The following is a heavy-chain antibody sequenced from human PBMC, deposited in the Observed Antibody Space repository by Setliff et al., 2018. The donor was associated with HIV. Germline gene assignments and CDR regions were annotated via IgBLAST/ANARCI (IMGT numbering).Heavy chain of an antibody. Sequence: SETLSLTCTVSGASIRSQYWSWIRKPPGKGLEWIGHISATGSTNYNPSLKSRVTMSLDTSKNQFSLNLNSVTAADAAVYFCARAREGWKPFAFDYWGQGTLVTVSS. CDR1: GASIRSQY. D-gene: IGHD1-1*01. V-gene: IGHV4-4*08. J-gene: IGHJ4*02. CDR3: ARAREGWKPFAFDY. CDR2: ISATGST.